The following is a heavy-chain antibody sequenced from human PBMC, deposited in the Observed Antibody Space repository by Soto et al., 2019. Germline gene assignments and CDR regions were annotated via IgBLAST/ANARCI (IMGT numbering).Heavy chain of an antibody. CDR1: GGSISSYY. CDR2: IYYSGST. CDR3: SRGDERVPLPAGY. J-gene: IGHJ4*02. Sequence: QVQLQESGPGLVKPSETLSLTCTVSGGSISSYYWSWLRQPPGKGLEWIGYIYYSGSTNYNPTLKRRVTLSVDTSKNQFSLKLSSVTAADTAVYYCSRGDERVPLPAGYWCQGTLVTVSS. V-gene: IGHV4-59*01. D-gene: IGHD1-1*01.